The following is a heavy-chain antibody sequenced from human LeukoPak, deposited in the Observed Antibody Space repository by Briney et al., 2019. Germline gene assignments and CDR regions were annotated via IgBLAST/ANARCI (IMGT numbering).Heavy chain of an antibody. J-gene: IGHJ3*02. CDR1: GYTFTSYG. Sequence: ASVKVSCKASGYTFTSYGISWVRQAPGQGLEWMGWISAYNGNTNYAQKLQGRVTMTTDTSTSTACMELRSLGSDDTAVYYCAREGPNGAFDIWGQGTMVTVSS. CDR3: AREGPNGAFDI. V-gene: IGHV1-18*01. CDR2: ISAYNGNT.